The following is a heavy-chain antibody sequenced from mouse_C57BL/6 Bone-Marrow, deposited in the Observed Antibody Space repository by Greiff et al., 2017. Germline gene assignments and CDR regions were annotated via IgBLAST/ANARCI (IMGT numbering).Heavy chain of an antibody. CDR1: GFTFSSYC. Sequence: EVMLVESGGDLVKPGGSLKLSCAASGFTFSSYCMSWVRQTPDKRLEWVATISSGGSYTYYPDSVKGRFTISRDNAKNTLYLQMSSLKSEDTAMYYCARLDYWGQGTTLTVSS. CDR2: ISSGGSYT. CDR3: ARLDY. J-gene: IGHJ2*01. V-gene: IGHV5-6*01.